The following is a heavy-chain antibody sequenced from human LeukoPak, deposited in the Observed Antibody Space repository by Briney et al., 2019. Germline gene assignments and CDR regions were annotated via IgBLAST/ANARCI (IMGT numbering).Heavy chain of an antibody. CDR3: AAPQYYYDSSGYSSADAFDI. CDR1: GGSISSSSYY. D-gene: IGHD3-22*01. Sequence: SETLSLTCTVSGGSISSSSYYWGWIRQPPGKGLEWIGYIYYSGSTNYNPSLKSRVTISVDTSKNQFSLKLSSVTAADTAVYYCAAPQYYYDSSGYSSADAFDIWGQGTMVTVSS. CDR2: IYYSGST. V-gene: IGHV4-61*05. J-gene: IGHJ3*02.